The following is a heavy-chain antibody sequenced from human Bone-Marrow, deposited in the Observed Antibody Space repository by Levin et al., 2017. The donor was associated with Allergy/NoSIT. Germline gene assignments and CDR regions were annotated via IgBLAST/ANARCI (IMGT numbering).Heavy chain of an antibody. CDR1: GGSINNYY. Sequence: ESLKISCTVSGGSINNYYWSWIRQPPGKGLEWIGYIYSSGSTNYNPSLKSRVTISVDTSKNQFSLRLSSVTAADTAMYYCAKYRNSGFDPWGQGTLVTVSS. CDR2: IYSSGST. D-gene: IGHD6-6*01. J-gene: IGHJ5*02. CDR3: AKYRNSGFDP. V-gene: IGHV4-59*03.